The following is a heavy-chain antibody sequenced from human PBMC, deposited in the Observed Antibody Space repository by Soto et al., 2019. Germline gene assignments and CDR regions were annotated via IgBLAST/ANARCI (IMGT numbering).Heavy chain of an antibody. Sequence: GGSLRLSCAVSGFTVEYYAMHWVRQSPGKGLEWVSGISWDSRSVAYADSVKGRFTISRDNAENSLHLQMNSLRAEDTAVYYCAKDSIRRSFSRSSTRARDAFDIWGQGTMVTVSS. CDR2: ISWDSRSV. V-gene: IGHV3-9*01. D-gene: IGHD6-6*01. J-gene: IGHJ3*02. CDR3: AKDSIRRSFSRSSTRARDAFDI. CDR1: GFTVEYYA.